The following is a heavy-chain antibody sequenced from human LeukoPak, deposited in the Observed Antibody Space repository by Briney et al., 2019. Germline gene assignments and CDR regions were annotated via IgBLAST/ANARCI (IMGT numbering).Heavy chain of an antibody. J-gene: IGHJ3*02. CDR1: GFTVSSNY. CDR2: IYSGGST. Sequence: GGSLRLSCAASGFTVSSNYMSWVRQAPGKGLEWVSVIYSGGSTYYADSVKGRFTISRDNSKNTLYLQMNSLRAEDTAVYYCARSTYYYDSSGYYSGAFDIWGQGTMVTVSS. V-gene: IGHV3-66*01. D-gene: IGHD3-22*01. CDR3: ARSTYYYDSSGYYSGAFDI.